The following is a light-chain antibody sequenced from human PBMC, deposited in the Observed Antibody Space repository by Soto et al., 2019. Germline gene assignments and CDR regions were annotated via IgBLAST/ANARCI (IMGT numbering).Light chain of an antibody. CDR3: MKVLQTPRT. CDR2: LGS. J-gene: IGKJ2*01. CDR1: QSLLHSNGYNY. Sequence: DIVMTQSPLSLPVTPGEPASISCRSSQSLLHSNGYNYLDWYLQKPGQSPQLLIYLGSNRASGVPDRFSGSGSGTDFTLKISRVEAEDVGVYYCMKVLQTPRTFGQGTKMESK. V-gene: IGKV2-28*01.